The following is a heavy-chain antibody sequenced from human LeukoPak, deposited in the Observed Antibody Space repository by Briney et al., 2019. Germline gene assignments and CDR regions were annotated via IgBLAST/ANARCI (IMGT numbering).Heavy chain of an antibody. CDR1: GGSISSYY. D-gene: IGHD3-22*01. CDR2: IYYSGST. CDR3: ARDRYDSSGYYLYYFDY. Sequence: PSETLSLTCTVSGGSISSYYWSWIRQPPGKGLEWIGYIYYSGSTNYNPSLKSRVTISVDTSMNQFSLKLSSVTAADTAVYYCARDRYDSSGYYLYYFDYWGQGTLVTVSS. J-gene: IGHJ4*02. V-gene: IGHV4-59*12.